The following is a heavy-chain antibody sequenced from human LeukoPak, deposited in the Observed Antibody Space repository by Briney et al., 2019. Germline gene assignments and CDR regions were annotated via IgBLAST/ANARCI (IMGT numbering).Heavy chain of an antibody. CDR1: GYTFTGYY. CDR2: INPNSGGT. Sequence: AASVKVSCKASGYTFTGYYMHWVRQAPGQGLEWMGWINPNSGGTNYAQKFQGRVTMTRDTSISTAYMELSRLRSDDTAVYYCARVPTDYGGNSWCFDYWGQGTLVTVSS. J-gene: IGHJ4*02. V-gene: IGHV1-2*02. CDR3: ARVPTDYGGNSWCFDY. D-gene: IGHD4-23*01.